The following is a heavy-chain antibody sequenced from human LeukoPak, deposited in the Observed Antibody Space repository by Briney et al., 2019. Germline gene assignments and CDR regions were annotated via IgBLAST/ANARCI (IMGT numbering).Heavy chain of an antibody. V-gene: IGHV4-59*01. D-gene: IGHD3-10*01. CDR2: IYYTGSA. J-gene: IGHJ5*02. Sequence: SETLSLTCTVSGASISSYYWSWIRQPPGKGLEWIGYIYYTGSADYNPSLKNRLTISIDTSKSQFSLRLSSVTAADTAVYYCARDHNLLLWFGEFDTWGQGTLVTVSS. CDR1: GASISSYY. CDR3: ARDHNLLLWFGEFDT.